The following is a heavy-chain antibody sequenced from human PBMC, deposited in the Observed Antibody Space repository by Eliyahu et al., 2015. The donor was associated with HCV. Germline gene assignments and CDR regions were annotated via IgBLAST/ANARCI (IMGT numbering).Heavy chain of an antibody. J-gene: IGHJ6*02. CDR1: GXPFSRYG. Sequence: EVQLVESGGGLVKPGGSLRLSCAASGXPFSRYGXXWXRQAPGKGLEWVSSXSSSSSYIYYADSVKGRFTISRDNAKNSLYLQMNSLRAEDTAVYYCARAGYCTNGVCYTPPSDYYYGMDVWGQGTTVTVSS. CDR2: XSSSSSYI. V-gene: IGHV3-21*01. CDR3: ARAGYCTNGVCYTPPSDYYYGMDV. D-gene: IGHD2-8*01.